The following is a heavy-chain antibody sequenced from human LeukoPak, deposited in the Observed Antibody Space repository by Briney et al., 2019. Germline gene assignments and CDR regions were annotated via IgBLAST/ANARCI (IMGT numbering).Heavy chain of an antibody. Sequence: ASVKVSCKASGYTFTSYDINWVRQATGQGLEWVGWMNPNSGNTGYAQKFQGRVTMTRNTSISTAYMELSSLRSEDTSLYYCARAGATYDYYYMDVWGKGTTVTVSS. CDR1: GYTFTSYD. V-gene: IGHV1-8*01. CDR2: MNPNSGNT. J-gene: IGHJ6*03. CDR3: ARAGATYDYYYMDV.